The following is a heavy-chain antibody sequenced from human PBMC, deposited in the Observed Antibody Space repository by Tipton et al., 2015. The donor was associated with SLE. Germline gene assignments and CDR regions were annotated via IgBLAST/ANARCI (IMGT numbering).Heavy chain of an antibody. J-gene: IGHJ3*01. CDR1: GGSFNDYY. Sequence: TLSLTCAVYGGSFNDYYWSWIRQPPGKGLEWIGEVTQSGATNYNPSLKSRVTISVDTSKNQFSLKLSSVTAADTAMYYCVRERKYVVRFRELVAPDLWGQGTAITVSS. V-gene: IGHV4-34*01. CDR2: VTQSGAT. D-gene: IGHD1-26*01. CDR3: VRERKYVVRFRELVAPDL.